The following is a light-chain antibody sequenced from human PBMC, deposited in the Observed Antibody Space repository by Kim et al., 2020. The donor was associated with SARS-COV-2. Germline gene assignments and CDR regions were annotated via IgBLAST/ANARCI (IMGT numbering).Light chain of an antibody. Sequence: QSVLTQPASVSGSPGQSITISCTGTSSDVGGYNYVSWYQKHPGKAPKLMIYDVSKRPSGVSNRFSGSKSGNTASLTISGLQAEDEDDYYCSSYTTSSTWVLGGGTKLTV. CDR2: DVS. V-gene: IGLV2-14*01. CDR1: SSDVGGYNY. CDR3: SSYTTSSTWV. J-gene: IGLJ3*02.